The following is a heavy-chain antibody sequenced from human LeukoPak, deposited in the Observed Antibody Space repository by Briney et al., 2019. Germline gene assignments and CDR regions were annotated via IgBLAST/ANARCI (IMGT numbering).Heavy chain of an antibody. Sequence: ASVKVSCKASGYTFTGYYMHWVRQAPGQGLEWMGWINPNSGGTNYAQKFQGRVTMTRDTSISTAYMELSRLRSDDTAVYYCARVKVATTQGAGSYYMDPWGKGTTVTVSS. CDR3: ARVKVATTQGAGSYYMDP. J-gene: IGHJ6*03. V-gene: IGHV1-2*02. CDR2: INPNSGGT. D-gene: IGHD5-12*01. CDR1: GYTFTGYY.